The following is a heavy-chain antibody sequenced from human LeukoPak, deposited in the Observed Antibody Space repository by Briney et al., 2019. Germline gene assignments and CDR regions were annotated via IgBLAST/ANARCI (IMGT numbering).Heavy chain of an antibody. CDR2: IYYSGST. D-gene: IGHD3-22*01. CDR3: ARDTYYYDSSGYPFDY. CDR1: GGSINNYY. Sequence: SETLSFTCTVSGGSINNYYWSWIRQPPGKGLEWIGYIYYSGSTNYNPSLKSRVTISVDTSKNQFSLKLSSVTAADTAVYYCARDTYYYDSSGYPFDYWGQGTLVTVSS. J-gene: IGHJ4*02. V-gene: IGHV4-59*12.